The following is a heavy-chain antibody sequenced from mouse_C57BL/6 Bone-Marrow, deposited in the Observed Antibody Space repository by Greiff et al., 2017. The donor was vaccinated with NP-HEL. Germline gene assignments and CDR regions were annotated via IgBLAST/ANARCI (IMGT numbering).Heavy chain of an antibody. D-gene: IGHD1-1*01. CDR3: TTGGEFYYGSSFWYFDV. CDR2: IDPENGDT. Sequence: EVKLMESGAELVRPGASVKLSCTASGFNIKDDYMHWVKQRPEQGLEWIGWIDPENGDTEYASKFQGKATITADTSSNTAYLQLSSLTSEDTAVYYCTTGGEFYYGSSFWYFDVWGTGTTVTVSS. CDR1: GFNIKDDY. J-gene: IGHJ1*03. V-gene: IGHV14-4*01.